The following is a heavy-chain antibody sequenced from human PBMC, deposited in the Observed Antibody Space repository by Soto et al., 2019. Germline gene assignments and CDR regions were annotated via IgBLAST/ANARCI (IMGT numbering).Heavy chain of an antibody. J-gene: IGHJ5*02. V-gene: IGHV3-11*06. Sequence: PGGSLRLSCARSGFTSSDYYMTWIRQAPGTGLEWVSYISYGSSYTNYADSVKGRFTISRDNAKNSLFLQMNNLRTEDTAVYFCARDPNNSSSWWLDPWGRGALVTDSS. CDR1: GFTSSDYY. CDR2: ISYGSSYT. D-gene: IGHD6-6*01. CDR3: ARDPNNSSSWWLDP.